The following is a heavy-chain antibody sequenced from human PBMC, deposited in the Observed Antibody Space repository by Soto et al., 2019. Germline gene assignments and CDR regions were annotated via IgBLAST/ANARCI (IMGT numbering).Heavy chain of an antibody. J-gene: IGHJ3*02. D-gene: IGHD3-10*01. V-gene: IGHV4-59*08. CDR2: IYYSGNT. CDR1: GGSISSYY. CDR3: ARHVLLWFGAQFAFDI. Sequence: QVQLQESGPGLVKPSETMSLTCTVSGGSISSYYWSWIRQPPGKGLEWIGYIYYSGNTNYTPSLKSRVTISVDTSKNQFSLKLSSVTAADTAVYYCARHVLLWFGAQFAFDIWGQGTMVTVSS.